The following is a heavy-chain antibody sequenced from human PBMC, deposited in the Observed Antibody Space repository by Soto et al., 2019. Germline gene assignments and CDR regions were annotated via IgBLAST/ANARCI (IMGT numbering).Heavy chain of an antibody. J-gene: IGHJ4*02. CDR1: GFTFSDSY. CDR2: ISSSSRYT. D-gene: IGHD3-22*01. CDR3: AKVLKVDSSGYYYFFDY. Sequence: PGGSLRLSCAASGFTFSDSYMSWIRQAPGKGLEWISYISSSSRYTNYADSVKGRFTISRDNAKNSLYLQVNSLRAKDTAVYYCAKVLKVDSSGYYYFFDYWGQGALVTVPQ. V-gene: IGHV3-11*06.